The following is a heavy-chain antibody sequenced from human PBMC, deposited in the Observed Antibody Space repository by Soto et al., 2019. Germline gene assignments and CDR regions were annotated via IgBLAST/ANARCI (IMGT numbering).Heavy chain of an antibody. J-gene: IGHJ4*02. CDR1: GFTFSSYG. Sequence: QVQLVESGGGVVQPGRSLRLSCAASGFTFSSYGMHWVRQAPGKGLEWVAVIWYDGSNKYYADSVKGRFTLSRDNSKNTLYLQMNSLRAEDTAVYYCATSVWFGELLPLDYWGQGTLVTVSS. CDR3: ATSVWFGELLPLDY. V-gene: IGHV3-33*01. CDR2: IWYDGSNK. D-gene: IGHD3-10*01.